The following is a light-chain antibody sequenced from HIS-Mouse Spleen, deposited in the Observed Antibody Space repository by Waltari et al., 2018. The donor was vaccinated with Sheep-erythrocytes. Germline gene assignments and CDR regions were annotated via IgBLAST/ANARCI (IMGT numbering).Light chain of an antibody. V-gene: IGKV1-39*01. CDR3: QQSYSTPPLT. CDR2: AAS. J-gene: IGKJ4*01. CDR1: QSISSY. Sequence: DIQMTQSPSSLSASLRDRLTLTRRASQSISSYLNWYQQKPRKAPKLLNYAASSLQSGVPSRFSGSGSGTDFTLTISSLQPEDFATYYCQQSYSTPPLTFGGGTK.